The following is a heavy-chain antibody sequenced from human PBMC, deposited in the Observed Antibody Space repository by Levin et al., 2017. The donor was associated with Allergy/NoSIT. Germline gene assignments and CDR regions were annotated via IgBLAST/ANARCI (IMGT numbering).Heavy chain of an antibody. CDR1: GFTFSSHA. Sequence: PGGSLRLSCTASGFTFSSHAMHWGRQAPGKGLEWVAVISNDGTRKYYADSVKGRFTISRDNSKNTLYLQMNSLRIEDTSIYYCARDIFSADGSVGTPDHWGQGTLVTVSS. CDR3: ARDIFSADGSVGTPDH. J-gene: IGHJ4*02. CDR2: ISNDGTRK. D-gene: IGHD6-13*01. V-gene: IGHV3-30-3*01.